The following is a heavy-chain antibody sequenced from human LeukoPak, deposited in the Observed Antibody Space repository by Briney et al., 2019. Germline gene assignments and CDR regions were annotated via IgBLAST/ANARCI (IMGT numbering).Heavy chain of an antibody. CDR1: GYTFTSYY. CDR2: INPSGGST. D-gene: IGHD3-9*01. Sequence: GASVKVSCKASGYTFTSYYMHWVRQVPGQGLEWMGIINPSGGSTSYAQKFQGRVTMTRDTSTSTVYMELSSLRSEDTAVYYCARGAAYYDILTGTPATGFDYWGQGTLVTVSS. J-gene: IGHJ4*02. V-gene: IGHV1-46*01. CDR3: ARGAAYYDILTGTPATGFDY.